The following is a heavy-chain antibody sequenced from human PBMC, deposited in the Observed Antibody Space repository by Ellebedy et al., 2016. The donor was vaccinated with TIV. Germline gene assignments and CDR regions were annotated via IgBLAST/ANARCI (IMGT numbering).Heavy chain of an antibody. D-gene: IGHD3-3*01. J-gene: IGHJ4*02. V-gene: IGHV1-3*01. CDR3: ARAERLRFLEWLLPLDY. CDR1: GYSFTSYA. Sequence: AASVKVSCKASGYSFTSYALHWVRQAPGQRLQWMGWINAGNGNTKYSQKFQGRVTFTRDTSASTAYMELSSLRSEETAVYYCARAERLRFLEWLLPLDYWGQGTLVTVSS. CDR2: INAGNGNT.